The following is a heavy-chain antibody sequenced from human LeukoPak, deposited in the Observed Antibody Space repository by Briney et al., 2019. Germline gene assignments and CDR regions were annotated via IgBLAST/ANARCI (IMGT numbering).Heavy chain of an antibody. CDR3: ARIGWHDSSGYIDY. D-gene: IGHD3-22*01. CDR1: GGSFSGYY. CDR2: INHSGST. J-gene: IGHJ4*02. Sequence: KTSETLSLTCAVYGGSFSGYYWSWIRQPPGKGLEWIGEINHSGSTNYNPSLKSRVTISVDTSKNQFSLKLSSVTAADTAVYYCARIGWHDSSGYIDYWGQGTLVTVSS. V-gene: IGHV4-34*01.